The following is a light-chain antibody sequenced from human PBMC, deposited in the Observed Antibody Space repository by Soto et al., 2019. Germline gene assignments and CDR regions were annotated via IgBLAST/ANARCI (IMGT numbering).Light chain of an antibody. CDR3: AAWDDTVRSYV. CDR1: ISNIGTNY. J-gene: IGLJ1*01. V-gene: IGLV1-47*01. CDR2: RDN. Sequence: QSVLTQPPSVSGTPGQRVTIYCSGGISNIGTNYVHWFQQLPGTAPKVLSNRDNQRPSGVPDRFSGSKSGTSASLAISGLRSEDEAEYYCAAWDDTVRSYVFGTGTKVTVL.